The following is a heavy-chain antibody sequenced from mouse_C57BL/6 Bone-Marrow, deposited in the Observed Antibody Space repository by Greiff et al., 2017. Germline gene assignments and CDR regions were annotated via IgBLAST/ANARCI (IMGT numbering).Heavy chain of an antibody. CDR1: GFSLTSYA. CDR2: IWTGGGT. V-gene: IGHV2-9-1*01. J-gene: IGHJ3*01. Sequence: VKLMESGPGLVAPSQSLSITCTVSGFSLTSYAISWVRQPPGKGLEWLGVIWTGGGTNYNSALKSRLSISKDNSKSQVFLKMNSLQTDDTARYYCARNLLHRGRAAWFAYLGQGTRVTVSA. D-gene: IGHD1-1*01. CDR3: ARNLLHRGRAAWFAY.